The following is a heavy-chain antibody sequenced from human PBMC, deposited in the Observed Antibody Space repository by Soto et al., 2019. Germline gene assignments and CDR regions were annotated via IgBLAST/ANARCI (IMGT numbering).Heavy chain of an antibody. CDR3: AREGYSYGYGYYYYNGMDV. CDR2: INSDGSST. CDR1: GFTFSSYW. J-gene: IGHJ6*02. V-gene: IGHV3-74*01. Sequence: EVQLVESGGGLVQPGGSLRLSCAASGFTFSSYWMHWVRQAPGKGLVWVSRINSDGSSTNYADSVKGRFTISRDNAKNWLSXQMNSLRAEDTAVYYCAREGYSYGYGYYYYNGMDVWGQGTTVTVSS. D-gene: IGHD5-18*01.